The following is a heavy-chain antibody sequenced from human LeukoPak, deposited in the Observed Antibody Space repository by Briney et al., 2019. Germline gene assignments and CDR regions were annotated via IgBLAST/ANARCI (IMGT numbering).Heavy chain of an antibody. CDR2: IKQDGSEK. V-gene: IGHV3-7*01. CDR3: ARDEGGIYFDY. CDR1: GFTFSSYG. J-gene: IGHJ4*02. Sequence: GGSLRLSCAASGFTFSSYGMTWVRQAPGKGLEWVANIKQDGSEKYYVDSVKGRFTISRDNAKNSLYLQMNSLRAEDTAVYYCARDEGGIYFDYWGQGTLVTVSS. D-gene: IGHD1-26*01.